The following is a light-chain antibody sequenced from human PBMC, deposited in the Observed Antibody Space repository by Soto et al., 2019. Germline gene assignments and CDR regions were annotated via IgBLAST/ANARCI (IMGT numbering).Light chain of an antibody. Sequence: EIVMTDAPATLSVSPGMEATLSCRASQNINSNLAWYQQKPGQAPRLLIYGASTRVTGIPARFSGGRSGTEFTFTISSLQSEDFAVYYCQQYNVWPLTFGGGTKVDI. CDR3: QQYNVWPLT. V-gene: IGKV3-15*01. J-gene: IGKJ4*01. CDR1: QNINSN. CDR2: GAS.